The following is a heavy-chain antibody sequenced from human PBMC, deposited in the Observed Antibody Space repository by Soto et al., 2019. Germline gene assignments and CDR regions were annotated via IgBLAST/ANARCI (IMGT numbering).Heavy chain of an antibody. CDR3: ARSGSYDGYFDY. CDR2: ISYDGSNK. V-gene: IGHV3-30*03. J-gene: IGHJ4*02. Sequence: QPGGSLRLSCAASGFTFSSYGMHWVRQAPGKGLEWVAVISYDGSNKYYADSVKGRFTISRDNSKNTLYLQMNSLRAEDTAVYYCARSGSYDGYFDYWGQGTLVTVSS. D-gene: IGHD1-26*01. CDR1: GFTFSSYG.